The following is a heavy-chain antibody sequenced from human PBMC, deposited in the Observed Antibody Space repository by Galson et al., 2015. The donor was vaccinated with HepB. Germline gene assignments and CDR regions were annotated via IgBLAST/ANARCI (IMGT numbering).Heavy chain of an antibody. CDR1: GFTFSGSG. Sequence: CAASGFTFSGSGIHWVRLASGKGLEWVGRIRNRANNYATAYAASVRGRFTVSRDDSKNTAYLQMNSLKTEDTAVYYCTRPGYGRSWFLDYSHGMDIWGQGTTVIVS. CDR3: TRPGYGRSWFLDYSHGMDI. V-gene: IGHV3-73*01. D-gene: IGHD3-3*01. J-gene: IGHJ6*02. CDR2: IRNRANNYAT.